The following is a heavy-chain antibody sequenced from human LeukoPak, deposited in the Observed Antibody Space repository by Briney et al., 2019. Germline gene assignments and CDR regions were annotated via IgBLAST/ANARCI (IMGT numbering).Heavy chain of an antibody. CDR2: ISTSSRYI. D-gene: IGHD6-13*01. Sequence: PGGSLRLSCAVSGFTFSSYSMNWVRQAPGKGLEWVSSISTSSRYIYYADSVRGQFTISRDNAKKSLYLQMNSLRAEDTAVYYCARVQKGIAAAGTGGGWFEPWGQGTLVTVS. CDR3: ARVQKGIAAAGTGGGWFEP. CDR1: GFTFSSYS. J-gene: IGHJ5*02. V-gene: IGHV3-21*04.